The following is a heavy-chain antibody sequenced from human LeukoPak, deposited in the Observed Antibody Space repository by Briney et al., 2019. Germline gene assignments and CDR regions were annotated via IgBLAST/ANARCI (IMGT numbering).Heavy chain of an antibody. J-gene: IGHJ4*02. D-gene: IGHD3-10*01. Sequence: KPSETLSLTCAVSGYSISSGYYGGWIRQPPGKGLEWIGSIYHSGSTYYNPSLKSRVTISVDTSKNQFSLKLSSVTAADTAVYYCASQRLELWFGELRQEFDYWGQGTLVTVSS. CDR1: GYSISSGYY. V-gene: IGHV4-38-2*01. CDR2: IYHSGST. CDR3: ASQRLELWFGELRQEFDY.